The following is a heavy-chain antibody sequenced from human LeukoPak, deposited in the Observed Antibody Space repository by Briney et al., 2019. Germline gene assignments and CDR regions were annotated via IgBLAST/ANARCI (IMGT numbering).Heavy chain of an antibody. D-gene: IGHD1-20*01. CDR3: AKDKPEWYNWKNWFDP. Sequence: GGSLRLSCAASGFTFSSYGMHWVRQAPGKGLEWVAFVRYDGSNKYYADSVKGRFTISRDNSKNTLYLQMNSLRAEDTAVYYCAKDKPEWYNWKNWFDPWGQGTLVTVSS. J-gene: IGHJ5*02. CDR1: GFTFSSYG. CDR2: VRYDGSNK. V-gene: IGHV3-30*02.